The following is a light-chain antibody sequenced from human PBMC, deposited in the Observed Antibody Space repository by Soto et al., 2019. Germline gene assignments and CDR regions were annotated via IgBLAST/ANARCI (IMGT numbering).Light chain of an antibody. J-gene: IGLJ2*01. CDR3: SSYTSSSTLVV. V-gene: IGLV2-14*01. CDR1: SSDVGGYNF. CDR2: EVN. Sequence: QSVLTQSASVSGSPGQSITLSCTGTSSDVGGYNFVSWYQQHPGKAPKLMIFEVNNRPSGVSTRFSGSKSGNTASLTISGLQAEDEADYYCSSYTSSSTLVVFGGGTKLTVL.